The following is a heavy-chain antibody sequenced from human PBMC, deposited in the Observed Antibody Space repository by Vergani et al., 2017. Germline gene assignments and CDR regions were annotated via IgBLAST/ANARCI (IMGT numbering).Heavy chain of an antibody. CDR2: IYSGGST. CDR1: GFTVSSNY. V-gene: IGHV3-53*01. CDR3: ARVEADSAAAHFMDV. Sequence: EVQLVESGGGLIQPGGSLRLSCAASGFTVSSNYMSWVRQAPGKGLEWVSVIYSGGSTYYADSVKGRFTISRDNSKNTLYLQMNSVRAVDTAVYYGARVEADSAAAHFMDVWGKGP. D-gene: IGHD6-13*01. J-gene: IGHJ6*03.